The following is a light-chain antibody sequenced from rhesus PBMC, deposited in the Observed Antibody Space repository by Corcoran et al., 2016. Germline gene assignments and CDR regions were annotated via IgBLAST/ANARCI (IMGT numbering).Light chain of an antibody. CDR1: QGITTY. CDR2: KVT. V-gene: IGKV1-43*02. J-gene: IGKJ2*01. Sequence: DIQMTQSPSSLSASVGDRVTITCRASQGITTYLNWYQQKPGKPPKRLIYKVTCLESGVPSRLSGGGSGTDFTLTISSLQPEDLVTYYCLQYNSVPYSFGQGTKVEI. CDR3: LQYNSVPYS.